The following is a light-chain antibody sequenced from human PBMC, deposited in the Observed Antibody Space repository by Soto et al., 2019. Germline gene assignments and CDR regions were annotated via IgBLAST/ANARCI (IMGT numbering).Light chain of an antibody. CDR3: SSFTSRGTYV. Sequence: QSALTQPASVSGSAGQSITISCTGTSNDVGGYNYVSWYQQHPGNAPKVMIYEVTYRPSGVSNRFSGSKSGNTASLTISGLQAEDEADYYCSSFTSRGTYVFGTGTKLTVL. CDR1: SNDVGGYNY. CDR2: EVT. V-gene: IGLV2-14*01. J-gene: IGLJ1*01.